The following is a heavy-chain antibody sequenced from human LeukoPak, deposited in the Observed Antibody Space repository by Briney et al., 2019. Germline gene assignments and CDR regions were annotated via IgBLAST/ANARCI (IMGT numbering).Heavy chain of an antibody. V-gene: IGHV6-1*01. CDR3: ARGPSYFQH. J-gene: IGHJ1*01. Sequence: QTLSLTCAISGDTVSSNSATWNWIRQSPSRGLEWLGRTYYRSKWYKYYAVSVKGRITINPDTSKNQFSLQLNSVTPEDTAVYYCARGPSYFQHWGQGTLVTVSS. CDR1: GDTVSSNSAT. CDR2: TYYRSKWYK.